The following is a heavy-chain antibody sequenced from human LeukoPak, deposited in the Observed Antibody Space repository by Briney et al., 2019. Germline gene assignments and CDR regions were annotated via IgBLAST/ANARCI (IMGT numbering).Heavy chain of an antibody. J-gene: IGHJ4*02. Sequence: SETLSPTCRVSGDSINTSYWSWIRQPPGQALEWIGYINNIGSTNYNPSLKSRVTMSVDTSEKQFSLQLTSVTAADTALYYCARLVEYTTGWYRSYHFDSWGQGTLVTVSS. D-gene: IGHD6-19*01. CDR3: ARLVEYTTGWYRSYHFDS. CDR1: GDSINTSY. V-gene: IGHV4-4*09. CDR2: INNIGST.